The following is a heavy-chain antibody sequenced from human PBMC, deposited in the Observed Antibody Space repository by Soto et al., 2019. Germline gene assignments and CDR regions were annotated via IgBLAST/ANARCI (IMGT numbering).Heavy chain of an antibody. CDR1: GFTFSSYE. D-gene: IGHD6-19*01. V-gene: IGHV3-48*03. CDR3: AKRPLAGSGWTFDY. J-gene: IGHJ4*02. CDR2: ISSSGSTI. Sequence: PGGSLRLSCAASGFTFSSYEMNWVRQAPGKGLEWVSYISSSGSTIYYADSVKGRFTISRDNAKNSLYLQMNSLRAEDTAVYYCAKRPLAGSGWTFDYWGQGTSVTVSS.